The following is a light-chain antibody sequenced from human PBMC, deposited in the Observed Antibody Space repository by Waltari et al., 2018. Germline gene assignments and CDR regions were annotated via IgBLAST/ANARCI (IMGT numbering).Light chain of an antibody. CDR2: DVS. J-gene: IGLJ2*01. CDR1: SSDVGGYEY. V-gene: IGLV2-14*01. CDR3: SSYTSSTTGI. Sequence: SALTQPDSVSGSPGQSITISCTGVSSDVGGYEYASWYQQHPGKAPKVIIYDVSNRPSGVSNRFSGSKSGSSASLTISGLQAEDEADYYCSSYTSSTTGIFGGGTKLTVL.